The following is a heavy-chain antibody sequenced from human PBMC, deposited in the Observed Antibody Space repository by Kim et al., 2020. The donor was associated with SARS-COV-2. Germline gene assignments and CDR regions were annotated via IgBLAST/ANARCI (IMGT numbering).Heavy chain of an antibody. D-gene: IGHD3-16*02. CDR1: GYTFTNYA. CDR3: ARVIWGTYRYTDS. CDR2: INTDTGNP. V-gene: IGHV7-4-1*02. J-gene: IGHJ4*02. Sequence: ASVKVSCKASGYTFTNYAISWVRQAPGQGLEWMGWINTDTGNPTYAQAFTRRFVFSLDTSVNTAYLQISSLKAEDTALYYCARVIWGTYRYTDSWGQGTLVTVSS.